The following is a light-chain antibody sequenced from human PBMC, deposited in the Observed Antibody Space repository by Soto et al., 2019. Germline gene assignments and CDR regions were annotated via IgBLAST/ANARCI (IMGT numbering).Light chain of an antibody. CDR2: DVS. J-gene: IGLJ2*01. Sequence: QSVLTQPASVSGSPGQSITISCTGTSSDVGGYNSVSWYQQHPGKAPKLMIYDVSNRPSGVSKRFSGSKSGNTASLTISGLQAEDEADYYCSYYTSSRTLVVFGGGTKVTVL. CDR1: SSDVGGYNS. CDR3: SYYTSSRTLVV. V-gene: IGLV2-14*01.